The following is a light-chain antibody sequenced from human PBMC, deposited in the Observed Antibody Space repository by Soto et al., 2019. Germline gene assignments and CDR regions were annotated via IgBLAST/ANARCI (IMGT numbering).Light chain of an antibody. CDR1: SSDVGGYNY. V-gene: IGLV2-14*01. CDR2: EVN. Sequence: QSVLTQPASVSGSPGQSITISFTGTSSDVGGYNYVSWYQQHPGKAPKLMLYEVNNRPSGVSNRFSGSKSGNTASLTISGLQAEDEADYYCSSYTTSSTLVFGTGTKLTVL. J-gene: IGLJ1*01. CDR3: SSYTTSSTLV.